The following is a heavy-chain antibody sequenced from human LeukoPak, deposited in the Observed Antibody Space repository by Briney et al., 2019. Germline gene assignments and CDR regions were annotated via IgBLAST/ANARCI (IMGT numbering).Heavy chain of an antibody. CDR2: ISSSNTI. CDR3: ARDGFIAAAGIRGAPSDY. V-gene: IGHV3-69-1*01. J-gene: IGHJ4*02. D-gene: IGHD6-13*01. Sequence: GGSLRLSCAASGFTFDDYAMHWVRQAPGKGLEWVSYISSSNTIYYADSVKGRFTISRDNAKNSLYLQMNSLRAEDTAVYYCARDGFIAAAGIRGAPSDYWGQGTLVTVSS. CDR1: GFTFDDYA.